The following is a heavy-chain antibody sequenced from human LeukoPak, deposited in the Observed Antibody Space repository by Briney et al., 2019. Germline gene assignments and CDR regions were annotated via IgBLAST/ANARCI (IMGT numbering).Heavy chain of an antibody. V-gene: IGHV1-2*02. Sequence: ASVKVSCKASGYTFTGYYMHWLRQAPGQAPEWMGWINPNSGGTNYAQKFQGRVTMTRDTSISTAYMELSRLRSDDTAVYYCARDPFPVDEAFDIWGQGTMVTVSS. CDR2: INPNSGGT. D-gene: IGHD2/OR15-2a*01. J-gene: IGHJ3*02. CDR3: ARDPFPVDEAFDI. CDR1: GYTFTGYY.